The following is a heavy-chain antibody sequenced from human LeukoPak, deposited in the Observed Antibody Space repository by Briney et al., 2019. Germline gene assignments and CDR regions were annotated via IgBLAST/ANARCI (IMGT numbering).Heavy chain of an antibody. CDR2: IWSDGTNK. Sequence: PGGSLRLSCAPAGFTFSHYAMHWVRQAPGKGLEWVAVIWSDGTNKYYAASVKGRFTISRDDSDKTVYLQMNSLRPEDTGVYYCARDAQRGFDYSNSLQYWGQGTPVTVST. V-gene: IGHV3-33*01. CDR3: ARDAQRGFDYSNSLQY. CDR1: GFTFSHYA. J-gene: IGHJ4*02. D-gene: IGHD4-11*01.